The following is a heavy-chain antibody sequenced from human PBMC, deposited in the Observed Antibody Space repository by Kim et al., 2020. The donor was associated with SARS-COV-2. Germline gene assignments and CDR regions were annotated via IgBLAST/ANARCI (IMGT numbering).Heavy chain of an antibody. CDR3: ASDSYSSSWYNPTGAFDI. CDR2: IYTGDSDT. CDR1: GYSFTSYW. V-gene: IGHV5-51*01. Sequence: GESLKISCKGSGYSFTSYWIGWVRQMPGKGLEWMGIIYTGDSDTRYSTSFQGQVTISADKSISTAYLQWSSLKASDTAMYYCASDSYSSSWYNPTGAFDIWGQGTMVTVSS. J-gene: IGHJ3*02. D-gene: IGHD6-13*01.